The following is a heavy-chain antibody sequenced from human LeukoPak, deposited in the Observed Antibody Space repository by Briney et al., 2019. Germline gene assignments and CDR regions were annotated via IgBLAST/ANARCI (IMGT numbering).Heavy chain of an antibody. CDR2: TNHNGNVN. CDR3: ARGGGLDV. D-gene: IGHD3-16*01. Sequence: GGSLRLSCAASGFTFSSYWMDWARQAPGKGLEWVASTNHNGNVNYYVDSVKGRFTISRDNAKNSLYPQMSNLRAEDTAVYFCARGGGLDVWGQGATVTVSS. V-gene: IGHV3-7*03. J-gene: IGHJ6*02. CDR1: GFTFSSYW.